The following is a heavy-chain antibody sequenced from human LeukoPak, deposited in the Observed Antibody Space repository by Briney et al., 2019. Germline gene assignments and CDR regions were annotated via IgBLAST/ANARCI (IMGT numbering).Heavy chain of an antibody. CDR1: GFNFGYYA. Sequence: GRSLRLSCTASGFNFGYYAMSWVRQAPGKGLEWIGFIRSRAYGETKKYAASVKGRFTISRDDSKNIAYLQVNSLQTEDTAVYYCARDNYYDSSIWGQGTLVTVSS. J-gene: IGHJ4*02. CDR2: IRSRAYGETK. D-gene: IGHD3-22*01. CDR3: ARDNYYDSSI. V-gene: IGHV3-49*04.